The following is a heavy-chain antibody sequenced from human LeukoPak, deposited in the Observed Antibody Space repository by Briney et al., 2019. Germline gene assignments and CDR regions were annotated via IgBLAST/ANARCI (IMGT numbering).Heavy chain of an antibody. CDR1: GFTFSSYA. V-gene: IGHV3-23*01. CDR2: ISGSGGST. D-gene: IGHD6-13*01. Sequence: GGSLRLSCAASGFTFSSYAMNWVRQAPGKGLEWVSAISGSGGSTYYADSVKGRFTISRDNSKNTLYLQMISLRAEDTAVYYCAKGGGTGYSSSWFSNWGQGTLVTVSS. CDR3: AKGGGTGYSSSWFSN. J-gene: IGHJ4*02.